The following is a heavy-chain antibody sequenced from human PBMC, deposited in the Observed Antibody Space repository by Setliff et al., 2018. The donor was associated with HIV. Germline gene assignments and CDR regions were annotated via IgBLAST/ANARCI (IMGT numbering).Heavy chain of an antibody. V-gene: IGHV4-31*03. CDR2: IYYTGTT. CDR3: ARDTYYDNIWGYFDP. Sequence: SETLSLTCTVSGVSISNGDHYWNWIRQQPGKGLEWIGYIYYTGTTYYNPSLENRVTMSVDTSKNQVYLKLTSVTAAATAVYYCARDTYYDNIWGYFDPWGQGTLVTVSS. CDR1: GVSISNGDHY. D-gene: IGHD3-16*01. J-gene: IGHJ4*02.